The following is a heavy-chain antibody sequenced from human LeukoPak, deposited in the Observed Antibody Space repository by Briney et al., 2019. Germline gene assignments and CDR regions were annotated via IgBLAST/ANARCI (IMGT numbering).Heavy chain of an antibody. J-gene: IGHJ5*02. CDR2: ISDSGDST. Sequence: GGSLRLSCAASGFSFSSYGMSWVRQAPGKGLEWVSGISDSGDSTYYADSVKGRFTISRDISKNTLFLQMNSLRAEDTAVYYCARDLEYSSAYNWFDPWGQGTLVTVSS. CDR3: ARDLEYSSAYNWFDP. V-gene: IGHV3-23*01. D-gene: IGHD6-19*01. CDR1: GFSFSSYG.